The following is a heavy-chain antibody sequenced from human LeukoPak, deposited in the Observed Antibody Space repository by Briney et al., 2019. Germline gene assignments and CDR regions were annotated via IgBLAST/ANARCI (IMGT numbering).Heavy chain of an antibody. CDR2: INPDSGGT. J-gene: IGHJ6*03. D-gene: IGHD1-1*01. Sequence: VASVKVSCKASGYTFTGYYMHWVRQAPGQGLEWMGWINPDSGGTNYAQKFQGRVTMTRDTSISTVYMELSRLKSDDTAVYYCARDKQLDWAHYYYYYMEVWAKGPRSPSP. CDR3: ARDKQLDWAHYYYYYMEV. V-gene: IGHV1-2*02. CDR1: GYTFTGYY.